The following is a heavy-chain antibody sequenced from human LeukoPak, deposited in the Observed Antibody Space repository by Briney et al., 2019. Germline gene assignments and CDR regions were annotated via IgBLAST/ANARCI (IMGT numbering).Heavy chain of an antibody. V-gene: IGHV4-31*03. CDR2: IYYSGST. Sequence: PSETLSLTCTVSGGSISSGGYYWSWIRQHPGKGLEWIGYIYYSGSTYYNPSLKSRLTISVDTSKNQFSLKLSSVTAADTAVYYCAREKLWGSSALDYWGQGTLVTVSS. CDR3: AREKLWGSSALDY. J-gene: IGHJ4*02. D-gene: IGHD2-15*01. CDR1: GGSISSGGYY.